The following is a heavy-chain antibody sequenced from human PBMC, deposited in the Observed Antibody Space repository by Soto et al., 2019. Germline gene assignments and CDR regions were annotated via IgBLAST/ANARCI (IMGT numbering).Heavy chain of an antibody. Sequence: QVQLAQSGAEVKKPGASVKVSCKASGYIFSAYYLYWVRQAPGRGLEWVGWINPDSGGTNYAQKFLGWVTRTRDTPNRTAYMELNSIRSDDTAVYYCARGDTGVVDGLDIWGQGTMVTVSS. D-gene: IGHD7-27*01. CDR1: GYIFSAYY. CDR3: ARGDTGVVDGLDI. V-gene: IGHV1-2*04. CDR2: INPDSGGT. J-gene: IGHJ3*02.